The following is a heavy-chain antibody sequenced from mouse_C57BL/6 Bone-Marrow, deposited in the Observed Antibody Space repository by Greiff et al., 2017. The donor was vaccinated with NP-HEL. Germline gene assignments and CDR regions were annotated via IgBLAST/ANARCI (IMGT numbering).Heavy chain of an antibody. CDR1: GFSLTSYA. Sequence: VHLVESGPGLVAPSQSLSITCTVSGFSLTSYAISWVRPPPGKGLEWLGVIWTGGGTNYNSALKSRLSISKDNSKSQVFLKMNSLQTDDTARYYCARRGGYDLTDAMDYWGQGTSVTVSS. CDR3: ARRGGYDLTDAMDY. D-gene: IGHD2-2*01. CDR2: IWTGGGT. J-gene: IGHJ4*01. V-gene: IGHV2-9-1*01.